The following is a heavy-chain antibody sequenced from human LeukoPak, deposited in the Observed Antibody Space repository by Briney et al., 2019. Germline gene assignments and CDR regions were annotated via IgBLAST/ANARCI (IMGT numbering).Heavy chain of an antibody. CDR2: IRYDGINE. CDR3: VKDVYSHGYGGNMDV. J-gene: IGHJ6*03. D-gene: IGHD5-18*01. V-gene: IGHV3-30*02. CDR1: GFTFNNYG. Sequence: GGSLRLSCAASGFTFNNYGMHWVRQAPGKGLAWVANIRYDGINEYYGDSVKGRFTISRDNSKNTLYLQMHSLRTEDTAVYCSVKDVYSHGYGGNMDVWGKGTPVTVSS.